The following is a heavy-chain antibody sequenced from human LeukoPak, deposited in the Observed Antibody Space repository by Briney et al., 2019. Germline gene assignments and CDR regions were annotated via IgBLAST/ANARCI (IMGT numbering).Heavy chain of an antibody. J-gene: IGHJ4*02. V-gene: IGHV1-2*02. CDR3: ARTYYDSSGYSSLDY. CDR1: GYTFTGYY. D-gene: IGHD3-22*01. CDR2: INPNSGGT. Sequence: GASVKVSCKASGYTFTGYYMHWVRQAPGQGLEWMGWINPNSGGTNYAQKFQGRVTMTRDTSISTAYMELSRLRSDDTAVYYCARTYYDSSGYSSLDYWGQGTLVTVSS.